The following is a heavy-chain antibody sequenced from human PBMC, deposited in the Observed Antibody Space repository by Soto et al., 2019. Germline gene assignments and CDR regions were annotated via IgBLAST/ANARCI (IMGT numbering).Heavy chain of an antibody. CDR1: GGSISSSSYY. Sequence: SETLSLTCTVSGGSISSSSYYLFCIRQPPWRGLVWIGSIYYSGTTYYNPSLKSRVTISVDTSKNQFSLKLSSVTAADTAVYYCARHRGYYDILTGYYTELNFDYWGQGTLVTVSS. V-gene: IGHV4-39*01. J-gene: IGHJ4*02. CDR2: IYYSGTT. D-gene: IGHD3-9*01. CDR3: ARHRGYYDILTGYYTELNFDY.